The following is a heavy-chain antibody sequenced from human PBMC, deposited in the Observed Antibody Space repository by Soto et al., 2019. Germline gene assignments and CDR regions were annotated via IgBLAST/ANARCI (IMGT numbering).Heavy chain of an antibody. V-gene: IGHV4-34*01. J-gene: IGHJ4*02. Sequence: QVQLQQWGAGLLKPSETLSLTCAVYGGSFSGYYWSWIRQPPGKGLEWIGESRHSGSTNYNPSLRSRVTISVDTSKNQFSLKLSSVTAADTAVYYCARTYGGNSFDYWGQGTLVTVSS. CDR1: GGSFSGYY. CDR2: SRHSGST. CDR3: ARTYGGNSFDY. D-gene: IGHD2-21*02.